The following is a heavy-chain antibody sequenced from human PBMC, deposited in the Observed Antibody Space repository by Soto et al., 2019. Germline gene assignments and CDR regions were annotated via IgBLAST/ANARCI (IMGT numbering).Heavy chain of an antibody. CDR1: GFTVSSNY. Sequence: EVQLVESGGGLIQPGGSLRLSCAASGFTVSSNYMSWVRQAPGKGLEWVSVIYSGGSTYYADSVKGRFTISRDNSKNTVDLQMDSLRAEDTAVYYCAKDRVENGYPEYFQHWGQGTLVTVSS. D-gene: IGHD5-18*01. J-gene: IGHJ1*01. CDR3: AKDRVENGYPEYFQH. CDR2: IYSGGST. V-gene: IGHV3-53*01.